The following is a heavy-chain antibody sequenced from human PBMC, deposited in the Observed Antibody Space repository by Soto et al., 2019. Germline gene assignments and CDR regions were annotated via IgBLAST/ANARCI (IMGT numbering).Heavy chain of an antibody. J-gene: IGHJ4*02. CDR2: INAGNGDT. V-gene: IGHV1-3*01. CDR3: ARAISGYVT. CDR1: GINYNTYA. Sequence: QVQLVQSGAEMKKPGASVKLSCKTSGINYNTYAIHWVRQAPGQGLEWMGWINAGNGDTRYSQKFQGRVTLTRDTSASPVYMDLDSLKSEDTGVYYCARAISGYVTWGQGTLVTVSS. D-gene: IGHD5-12*01.